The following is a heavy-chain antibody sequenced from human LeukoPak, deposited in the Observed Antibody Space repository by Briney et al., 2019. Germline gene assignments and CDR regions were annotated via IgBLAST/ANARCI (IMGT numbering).Heavy chain of an antibody. CDR3: ARGFAGATVTTFDY. J-gene: IGHJ4*02. V-gene: IGHV4-30-2*01. D-gene: IGHD4-17*01. CDR1: GGSISSGGYS. CDR2: IYHSGST. Sequence: PSQTLSLTCAVSGGSISSGGYSWSWIRQPPGKGLEWIGYIYHSGSTYYNPSLKSRVTISVDRSKNQFSLELSSVTAADTAVYYCARGFAGATVTTFDYWGQGTLVTVSS.